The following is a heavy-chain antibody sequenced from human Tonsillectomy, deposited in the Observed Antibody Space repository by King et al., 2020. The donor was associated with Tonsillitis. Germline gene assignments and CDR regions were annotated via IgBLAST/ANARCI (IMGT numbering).Heavy chain of an antibody. CDR3: ARQGPMTTVTTDAEYFQH. Sequence: QLVQSGAEVKKPGESLKISCKGSGYSFTSYWIGWVRQMPGKGLEWMGIIYPGDPDTRYSPSFQGQVTISADKSISTAYLQWSTLKASDTAMYYCARQGPMTTVTTDAEYFQHWGQGTLVTVSS. J-gene: IGHJ1*01. D-gene: IGHD4-17*01. CDR2: IYPGDPDT. CDR1: GYSFTSYW. V-gene: IGHV5-51*01.